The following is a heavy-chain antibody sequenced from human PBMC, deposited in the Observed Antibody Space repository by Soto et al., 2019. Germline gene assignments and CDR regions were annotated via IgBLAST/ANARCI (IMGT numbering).Heavy chain of an antibody. CDR3: ERDDCISTSCYGSY. Sequence: QVQLVQSGAEVKKPGASVKVSCKASGYTFTSYGISWVRQAPGQGLEWMGWISAYNGNTNYAQKLRGRVTMTTDTATSTAYMALRSLRSDDTAVYYCERDDCISTSCYGSYGGQGTLVTVAS. D-gene: IGHD2-2*01. CDR2: ISAYNGNT. V-gene: IGHV1-18*01. J-gene: IGHJ4*02. CDR1: GYTFTSYG.